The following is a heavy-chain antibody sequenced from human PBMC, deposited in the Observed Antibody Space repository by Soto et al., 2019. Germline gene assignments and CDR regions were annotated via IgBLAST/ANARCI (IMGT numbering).Heavy chain of an antibody. D-gene: IGHD2-15*01. CDR2: ISYGGTT. CDR1: GGSMNSGGYC. CDR3: SRGILV. Sequence: QVQLQESGPGLVKPSQTLSLTCTVSGGSMNSGGYCWSWIRQHPGEGLEWIGCISYGGTTSYNPSLKSRVIISVDTSKNQFSLKLTSVTAADTALYYCSRGILVWGQGTLITVSS. V-gene: IGHV4-31*03. J-gene: IGHJ4*02.